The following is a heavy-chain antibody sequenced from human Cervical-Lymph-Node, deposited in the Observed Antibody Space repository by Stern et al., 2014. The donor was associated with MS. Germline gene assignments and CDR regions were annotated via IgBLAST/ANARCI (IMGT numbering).Heavy chain of an antibody. J-gene: IGHJ5*02. V-gene: IGHV4-31*02. CDR1: GGSITSGGYY. CDR2: IYYNVKT. CDR3: ARDRAPQRGCCFDP. Sequence: QVHLKESGPGLVKPSQTLYLTCTVSGGSITSGGYYWSWIRQLPGKGLEWIGCIYYNVKTYSNPSLEMRLILLADPSNNHLYLNLSSVTSADTAVYYCARDRAPQRGCCFDPCGQGTRVTVSS.